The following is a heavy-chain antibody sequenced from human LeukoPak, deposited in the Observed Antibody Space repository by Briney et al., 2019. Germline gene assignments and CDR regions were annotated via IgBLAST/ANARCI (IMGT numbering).Heavy chain of an antibody. V-gene: IGHV4-34*01. CDR3: ARLWLSVRGWRSYYYMDV. D-gene: IGHD3-10*01. CDR2: INHSGST. CDR1: GGSFSGYY. Sequence: SETLSLTCAVCGGSFSGYYWSWIRQPPGKGLEWIGEINHSGSTNYNPSLKSRVTISVDTSKNQFSLKLSSVTAADTAVYYCARLWLSVRGWRSYYYMDVWGKGTTVTISS. J-gene: IGHJ6*03.